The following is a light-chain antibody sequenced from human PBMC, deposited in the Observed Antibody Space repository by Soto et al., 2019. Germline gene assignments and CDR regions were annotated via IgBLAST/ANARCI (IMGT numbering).Light chain of an antibody. CDR1: QSVTSNY. V-gene: IGKV3-20*01. CDR2: GAS. J-gene: IGKJ1*01. CDR3: QQYSTSPLT. Sequence: IVLTQSAGTLSLSPGERATLSCRASQSVTSNYLAWYQQKPGQAPRLLIYGASSRAPGIPDRFSGSGSGTDFTLTISRLEPEDVEVYYCQQYSTSPLTFGQGTKVDIK.